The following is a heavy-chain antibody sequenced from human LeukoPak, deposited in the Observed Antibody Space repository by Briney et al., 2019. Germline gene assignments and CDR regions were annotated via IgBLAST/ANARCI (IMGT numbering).Heavy chain of an antibody. CDR1: GYSISSGYY. Sequence: PSETLSLTCAVSGYSISSGYYWGWIRQPPGKGLEWIGNIYHSGSTYYNPSLKSRVTISVDTSKNQFSLKLSSVTAADTAVYYCARAMVVVAATGYFDYWGLGTLLTVSS. V-gene: IGHV4-38-2*01. CDR3: ARAMVVVAATGYFDY. J-gene: IGHJ4*02. CDR2: IYHSGST. D-gene: IGHD2-15*01.